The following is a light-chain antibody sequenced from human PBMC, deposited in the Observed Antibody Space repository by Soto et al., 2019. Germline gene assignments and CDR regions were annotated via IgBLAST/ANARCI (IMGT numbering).Light chain of an antibody. CDR2: DAS. Sequence: EFVLTQSPGTLSLSPGERATLPCRASQTVRNNYLAWYQQKPGQAPKLLIHDASSRATGIPDRFSGGGSGTDFILTISRLEPEDFAVYYCQQFSSYPLTFGGGTKVDIK. V-gene: IGKV3-20*01. CDR3: QQFSSYPLT. CDR1: QTVRNNY. J-gene: IGKJ4*01.